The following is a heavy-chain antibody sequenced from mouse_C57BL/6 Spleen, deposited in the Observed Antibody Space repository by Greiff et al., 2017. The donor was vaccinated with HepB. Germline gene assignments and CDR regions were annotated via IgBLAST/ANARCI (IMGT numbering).Heavy chain of an antibody. J-gene: IGHJ4*01. V-gene: IGHV5-4*03. CDR3: ANYYGSPYAMDY. CDR2: ISDGGSYT. D-gene: IGHD1-1*01. CDR1: GFTFSSYA. Sequence: EVKLVESGGGLVKPGGSLKLSCAASGFTFSSYAMSWVRQTPEKRLEWVATISDGGSYTYYPDNVKGRFTISRDNAKNNLYLQMSHLKSEDTAMYYCANYYGSPYAMDYWGQGTSVTVSS.